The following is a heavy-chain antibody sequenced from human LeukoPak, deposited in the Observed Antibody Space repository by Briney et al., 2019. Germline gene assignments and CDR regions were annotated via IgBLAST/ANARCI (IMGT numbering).Heavy chain of an antibody. CDR1: GFTLSSYY. D-gene: IGHD5-18*01. CDR2: ISGASSYI. CDR3: ARDPGGNTYGRYFDY. J-gene: IGHJ4*02. V-gene: IGHV3-21*06. Sequence: GGSLRLSCAASGFTLSSYYMNWVRQAPGKGLEWVSYISGASSYISYADSVKGRFTISRDNAKNSLYLQMNSLRAEDTAVYYCARDPGGNTYGRYFDYWGQGTLVTVSS.